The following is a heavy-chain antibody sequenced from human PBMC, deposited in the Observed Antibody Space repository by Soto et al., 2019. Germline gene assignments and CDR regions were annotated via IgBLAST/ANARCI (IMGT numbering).Heavy chain of an antibody. CDR1: GFSLSTSGVG. D-gene: IGHD2-15*01. CDR2: IYWDDDK. J-gene: IGHJ4*02. Sequence: QITLKESGPTLVKPTQTLTLTCTFSGFSLSTSGVGVGWIRQPPGKALEWLALIYWDDDKRYSPSLKSRLTIPEDTSNNQVFLTMTNMEPVDTATYYCAHRPSYCSGGSCYSGFDYWGQGTLVTVSS. CDR3: AHRPSYCSGGSCYSGFDY. V-gene: IGHV2-5*02.